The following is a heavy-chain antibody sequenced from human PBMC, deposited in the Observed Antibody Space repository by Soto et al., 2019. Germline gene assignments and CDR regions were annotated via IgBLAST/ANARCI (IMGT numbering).Heavy chain of an antibody. V-gene: IGHV4-34*01. D-gene: IGHD3-9*01. CDR2: INHSGST. CDR1: GGSFSGYY. Sequence: SETLSLTCAVYGGSFSGYYWSWIRQPPGKGLEWIGEINHSGSTNYNPSLKSRVTISVDTSKNQFSLKLSSVTAADTAGYYCARGLSGYYKYYYYYYGMDVWGQGTTVTVSS. J-gene: IGHJ6*02. CDR3: ARGLSGYYKYYYYYYGMDV.